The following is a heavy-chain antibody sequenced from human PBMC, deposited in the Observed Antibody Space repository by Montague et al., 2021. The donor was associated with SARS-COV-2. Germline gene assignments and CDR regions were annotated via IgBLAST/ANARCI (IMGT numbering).Heavy chain of an antibody. CDR2: IDARGNT. CDR3: ARGAGYSYGVDY. J-gene: IGHJ4*02. Sequence: SETLSLTCAVSGGSITVYYWNWIRQSAGKGLEWLGRIDARGNTHYNPSVQSRLTMSVDTSKKQFSLKLTSATAADSAVYFCARGAGYSYGVDYWGQGTLVTVSS. D-gene: IGHD5-18*01. V-gene: IGHV4-4*07. CDR1: GGSITVYY.